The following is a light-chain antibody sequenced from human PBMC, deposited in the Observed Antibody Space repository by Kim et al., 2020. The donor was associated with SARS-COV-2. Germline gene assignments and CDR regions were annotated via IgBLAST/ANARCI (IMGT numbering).Light chain of an antibody. Sequence: VSPGERATLYCRASQSVGGNLAWYQQHPGQAPRLLIYAASTRDTGIPDRFSGSGSGTEFTLTISSLQSEDFAVYFCQQFDNWPRTFGQVTKVDI. CDR2: AAS. V-gene: IGKV3-15*01. J-gene: IGKJ1*01. CDR3: QQFDNWPRT. CDR1: QSVGGN.